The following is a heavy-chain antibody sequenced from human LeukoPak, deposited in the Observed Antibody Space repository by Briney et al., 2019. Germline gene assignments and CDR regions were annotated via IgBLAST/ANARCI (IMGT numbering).Heavy chain of an antibody. CDR3: ARTYDSTAYHF. J-gene: IGHJ4*01. CDR1: GGSVTSYY. D-gene: IGHD3-22*01. V-gene: IGHV4-59*08. CDR2: IYHSGLT. Sequence: SETLSLTCSVSGGSVTSYYWNWIRQTPDKGLEWIAYIYHSGLTRYNPSLKSRVTISMDTSKNLISLKVASVTAADTGFYYCARTYDSTAYHFWGHGTQVTVSS.